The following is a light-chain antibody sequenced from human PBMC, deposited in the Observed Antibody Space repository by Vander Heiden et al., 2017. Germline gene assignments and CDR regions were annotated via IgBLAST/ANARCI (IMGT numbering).Light chain of an antibody. CDR2: WAS. V-gene: IGKV4-1*01. CDR3: QQYYSTPQT. CDR1: QSVLYSSNNKNY. Sequence: IVLTQSPDSLAVSLVERATINCKSSQSVLYSSNNKNYLAWYQQKPGQPPKLLLYWASTRESGVPDRFSGSGSGTDFTLTISSLQAEDVAVYYCQQYYSTPQTFGQGTKVEIK. J-gene: IGKJ1*01.